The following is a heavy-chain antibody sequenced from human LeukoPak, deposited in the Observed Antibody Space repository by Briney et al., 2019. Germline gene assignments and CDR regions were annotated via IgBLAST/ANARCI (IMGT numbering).Heavy chain of an antibody. CDR1: GFTFSSYE. Sequence: GGSLRLSCAASGFTFSSYEMNWVRQAPGEGLEWVSYISSSGSTIYYADSVKGRFTISRDSAKNSLYLQMNSLRAEDTAVYYCARDHRWELALFDYWGQGTLVTVSS. CDR3: ARDHRWELALFDY. J-gene: IGHJ4*02. CDR2: ISSSGSTI. D-gene: IGHD1-26*01. V-gene: IGHV3-48*03.